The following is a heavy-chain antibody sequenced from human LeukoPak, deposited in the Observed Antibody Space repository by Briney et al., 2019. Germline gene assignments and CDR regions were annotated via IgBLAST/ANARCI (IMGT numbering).Heavy chain of an antibody. V-gene: IGHV4-39*01. CDR3: VKSGGYGLIDY. CDR2: IYYSGST. Sequence: SETLSLTCTVSGGSISSSNYYWGWIRQPPGKGLEWIGNIYYSGSTYYNPSFKSRLTISVDTSKNQFSLKLSSVTAADTAMYYCVKSGGYGLIDYWGQGTLVTVSS. CDR1: GGSISSSNYY. D-gene: IGHD6-19*01. J-gene: IGHJ4*02.